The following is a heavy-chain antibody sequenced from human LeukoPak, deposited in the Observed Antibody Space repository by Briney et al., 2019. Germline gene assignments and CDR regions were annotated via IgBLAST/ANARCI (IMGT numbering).Heavy chain of an antibody. D-gene: IGHD1-26*01. CDR2: INQGGST. V-gene: IGHV4-34*01. J-gene: IGHJ6*03. Sequence: SETLSLTCAVYGGPFSGYYWSWIRQPPGKGLEWIGEINQGGSTNYNPSLKRRFTRSLESPKNQLYLKLATVTAADPPVYYCARGLEWELPQHYYYYMDVWGEGTTVTVSS. CDR3: ARGLEWELPQHYYYYMDV. CDR1: GGPFSGYY.